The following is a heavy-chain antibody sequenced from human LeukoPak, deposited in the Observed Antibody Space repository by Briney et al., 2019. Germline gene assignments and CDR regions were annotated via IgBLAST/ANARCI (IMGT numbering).Heavy chain of an antibody. CDR1: GFTFSSYS. J-gene: IGHJ4*02. Sequence: GGSLRLSCAASGFTFSSYSFNWVRQVPGKGLEWVSSITTTFYTYYTDSVKGRFTISRDNAKNSLYLQMNSLRAEDTAVYYCARDSPIDYWGQGTLVTVSS. CDR2: ITTTFYT. V-gene: IGHV3-21*01. CDR3: ARDSPIDY.